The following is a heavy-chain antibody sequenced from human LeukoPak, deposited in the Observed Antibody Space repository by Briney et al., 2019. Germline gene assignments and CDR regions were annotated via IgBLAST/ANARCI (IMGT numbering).Heavy chain of an antibody. J-gene: IGHJ6*02. CDR2: ISDIGSI. D-gene: IGHD2-2*01. CDR1: GGSISSYY. V-gene: IGHV4-59*01. CDR3: AVVPAARNDYYGMDV. Sequence: SETLSLTCTVSGGSISSYYWSWIRQPPGKGLEWIAYISDIGSINYNPSLKSRVTISVDTSKNQFSLKLSSVTAADTAVYYCAVVPAARNDYYGMDVWGQGTTVTVSS.